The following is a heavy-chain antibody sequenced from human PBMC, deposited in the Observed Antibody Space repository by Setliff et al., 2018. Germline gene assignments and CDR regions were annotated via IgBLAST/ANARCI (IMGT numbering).Heavy chain of an antibody. CDR3: AKDAYYYDSSGYFTPRTEYFQH. CDR1: GFTFDDYT. CDR2: ISWDGGST. V-gene: IGHV3-43*01. J-gene: IGHJ1*01. Sequence: GGSLRLSCAASGFTFDDYTMHWVRQAPGKGLEWVSLISWDGGSTYYADSVKGRFTISRDNSKNSLYLQMNSLRTEDTALYYCAKDAYYYDSSGYFTPRTEYFQHWGQGTLVTVSS. D-gene: IGHD3-22*01.